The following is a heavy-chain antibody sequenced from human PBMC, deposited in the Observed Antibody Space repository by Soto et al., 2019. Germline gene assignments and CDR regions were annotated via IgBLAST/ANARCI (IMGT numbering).Heavy chain of an antibody. V-gene: IGHV4-39*01. CDR2: IYYTGNA. D-gene: IGHD6-13*01. CDR1: GDSISSRSYY. CDR3: GRHKDTSSRYLLPDF. Sequence: SETLSLTCTVSGDSISSRSYYWGWIRQPPGKGLEWIGSIYYTGNAQYNPSLKSRVAVSVDTSKNQFSLKVMSVTATDTAVYYCGRHKDTSSRYLLPDFWGQGTLVTVSS. J-gene: IGHJ4*02.